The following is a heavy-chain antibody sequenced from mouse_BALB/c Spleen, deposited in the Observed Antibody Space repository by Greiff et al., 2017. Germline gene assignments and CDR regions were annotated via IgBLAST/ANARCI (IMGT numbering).Heavy chain of an antibody. CDR2: INPSNGGT. D-gene: IGHD2-4*01. Sequence: QVQLQQPGAELVKPGASVKLSCKASGYTFTSYYMYWVKQRPGQGLEWIGGINPSNGGTNFNEKFKSKATLTVDKSSSTAYMQLSSLTSEDSAVYYCTRSVGTYYDYDKTPLYWYFDVWGAGTTVTVSS. CDR3: TRSVGTYYDYDKTPLYWYFDV. CDR1: GYTFTSYY. V-gene: IGHV1S81*02. J-gene: IGHJ1*01.